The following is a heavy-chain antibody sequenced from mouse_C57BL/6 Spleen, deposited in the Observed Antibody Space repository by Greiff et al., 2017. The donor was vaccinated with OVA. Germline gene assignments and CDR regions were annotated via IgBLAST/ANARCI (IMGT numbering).Heavy chain of an antibody. CDR2: SRNKANDYTT. J-gene: IGHJ4*01. CDR3: ARASYGAMDY. D-gene: IGHD1-1*01. CDR1: GFTFSDFY. Sequence: EVMLVESGGGLVQSGRSLRLSCATSGFTFSDFYMEWVRQAPGKGLEWIAASRNKANDYTTEYSASVKGRFIVSRDTSQSILYLQMNALRAEDTAIYYCARASYGAMDYWGQGTSVTVSS. V-gene: IGHV7-1*01.